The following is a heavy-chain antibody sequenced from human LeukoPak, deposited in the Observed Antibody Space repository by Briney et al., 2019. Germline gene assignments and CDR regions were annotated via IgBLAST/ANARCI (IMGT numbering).Heavy chain of an antibody. D-gene: IGHD1-26*01. CDR1: GFTFSSYG. Sequence: GGSLRLSCAASGFTFSSYGMSWVRQAPGKGLEWVSAISGSGGSTYYADSVKGRFTISRDNSKNTLYLQMNSLRADDTALYYCAKAGATSGCYWGQGTLVTVSS. J-gene: IGHJ4*02. CDR3: AKAGATSGCY. V-gene: IGHV3-23*01. CDR2: ISGSGGST.